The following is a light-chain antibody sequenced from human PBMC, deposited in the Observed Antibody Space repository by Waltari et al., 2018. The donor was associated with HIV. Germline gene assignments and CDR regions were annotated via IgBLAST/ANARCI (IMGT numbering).Light chain of an antibody. CDR2: DVT. CDR1: SSDVGSYNL. CDR3: SSYTTSSTFHVV. V-gene: IGLV2-14*02. Sequence: QSALTQSASVSGSPGQSITISCTGTSSDVGSYNLVSCYQKHPGQAPKRVIDDVTNRPAGVSNRFSGSKSGNTASLTISGLQAEDEADYYCSSYTTSSTFHVVFGGGTKLTVL. J-gene: IGLJ2*01.